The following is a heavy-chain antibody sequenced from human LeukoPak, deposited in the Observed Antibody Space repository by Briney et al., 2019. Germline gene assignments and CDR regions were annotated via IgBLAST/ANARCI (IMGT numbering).Heavy chain of an antibody. CDR1: GFTFSSYS. V-gene: IGHV3-7*01. CDR2: IKQDGSEK. J-gene: IGHJ3*02. D-gene: IGHD3-16*02. Sequence: GGSLRLSCAASGFTFSSYSMNWVRQAPGKGLEWVANIKQDGSEKYYVDSVKGRFTISRDDAKNSLYLQMNSLRAEDTAVYYCARGGLYDYVWGSYRPKPDAFDIWGQGTMVTVSS. CDR3: ARGGLYDYVWGSYRPKPDAFDI.